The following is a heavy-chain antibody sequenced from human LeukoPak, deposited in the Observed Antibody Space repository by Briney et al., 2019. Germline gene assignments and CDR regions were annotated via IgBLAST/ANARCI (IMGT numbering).Heavy chain of an antibody. CDR1: GFTFSSYS. CDR3: ARAPGISSSTSCFGY. CDR2: ISSSSSTI. J-gene: IGHJ4*02. D-gene: IGHD2-2*01. Sequence: GGSLRLSCAASGFTFSSYSMNWVRQAPGKGLEWVSYISSSSSTIYYADSVKGRFTISRDNAKNSLYLQMNSLRAEDTAVYYCARAPGISSSTSCFGYWGQGTLVTVSS. V-gene: IGHV3-48*04.